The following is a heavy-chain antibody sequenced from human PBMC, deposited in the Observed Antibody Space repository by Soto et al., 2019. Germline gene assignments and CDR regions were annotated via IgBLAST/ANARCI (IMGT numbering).Heavy chain of an antibody. V-gene: IGHV1-69*13. J-gene: IGHJ3*02. Sequence: ASVKVSCKASGGTFSSYAMSWVRQAPGQGLEWMGGIIPMFGTANYAQKFQGRVTITADESTSTAYMELSSLRSEDTAVYYCARVGYYYDSSGYADAFDIWGQRTMVTVSS. CDR1: GGTFSSYA. CDR2: IIPMFGTA. CDR3: ARVGYYYDSSGYADAFDI. D-gene: IGHD3-22*01.